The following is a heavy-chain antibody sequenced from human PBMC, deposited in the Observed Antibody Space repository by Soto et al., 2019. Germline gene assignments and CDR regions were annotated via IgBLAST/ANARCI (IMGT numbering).Heavy chain of an antibody. CDR1: GYKFTTYF. D-gene: IGHD2-8*01. Sequence: QVQLVQSGAEVKKPGASVNVACKASGYKFTTYFIPWVRQAPGQGLEWMGMIHPSGDTGYGEKFRGRVTMTIDTYTTTAYMELRNLTSEDTAIYFSVRGYCTTTPCSGECQHWGQGTLVTVSS. CDR2: IHPSGDT. J-gene: IGHJ1*01. CDR3: VRGYCTTTPCSGECQH. V-gene: IGHV1-46*01.